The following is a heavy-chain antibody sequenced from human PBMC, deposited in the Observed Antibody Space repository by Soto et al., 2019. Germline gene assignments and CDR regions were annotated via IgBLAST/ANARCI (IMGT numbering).Heavy chain of an antibody. CDR1: GYTFTDYA. D-gene: IGHD6-19*01. Sequence: GSCKSSGYTFTDYAIIWVRQAAGQGLEWMGCISPDNGNTNNARKLQGRVTMTTDTSTSTAYRELTSLRSDDTAVDYCAARLEVAGTAAFDIWGQGTMVNGS. CDR2: ISPDNGNT. V-gene: IGHV1-18*04. J-gene: IGHJ3*02. CDR3: AARLEVAGTAAFDI.